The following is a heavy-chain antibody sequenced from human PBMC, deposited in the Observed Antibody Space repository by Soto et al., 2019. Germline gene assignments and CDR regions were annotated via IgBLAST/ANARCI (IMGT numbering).Heavy chain of an antibody. CDR2: ISWNSGSI. J-gene: IGHJ5*02. D-gene: IGHD4-17*01. CDR3: AKDMNAGRDYGDSNWFDP. Sequence: EVQLVESGGGLVQPGRSLRLSCAASGFTFDDYAMHWVRQAPGKGLEWVSGISWNSGSIGYADSVKGRFTISRDNAKNSLYLQMNSLRAEDTALYYCAKDMNAGRDYGDSNWFDPWGQGTLVTVSS. V-gene: IGHV3-9*01. CDR1: GFTFDDYA.